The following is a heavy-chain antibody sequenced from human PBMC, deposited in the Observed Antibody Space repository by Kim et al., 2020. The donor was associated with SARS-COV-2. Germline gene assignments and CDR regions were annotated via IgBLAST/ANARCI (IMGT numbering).Heavy chain of an antibody. Sequence: SETLSLTCSVSSDSISSYYCSWIRQLPGKGLEWLGYIYYSGSTDYNPSLKSRVTISWDTTKNQSPLDLTSVTDAETTALYYSPSEGRGSWRQFDYSG. CDR2: IYYSGST. D-gene: IGHD6-13*01. V-gene: IGHV4-59*01. J-gene: IGHJ5*01. CDR1: SDSISSYY. CDR3: SPSEGRGSWRQFDY.